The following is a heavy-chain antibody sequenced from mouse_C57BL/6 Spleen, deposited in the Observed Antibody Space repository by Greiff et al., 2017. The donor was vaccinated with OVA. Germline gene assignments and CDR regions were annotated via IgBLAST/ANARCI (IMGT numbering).Heavy chain of an antibody. Sequence: QVQLQQSGPELVKPGASVKISCKASGYAFSSSWMNWVKQRPGKGLEWIGRLYPGDGDTNYNGKFKGKATLTADKSSSTAYMQLSSLTSEDSAVYFCARSDYYGSSHWYFDVWGTGTTVTVSS. CDR3: ARSDYYGSSHWYFDV. CDR1: GYAFSSSW. V-gene: IGHV1-82*01. J-gene: IGHJ1*03. D-gene: IGHD1-1*01. CDR2: LYPGDGDT.